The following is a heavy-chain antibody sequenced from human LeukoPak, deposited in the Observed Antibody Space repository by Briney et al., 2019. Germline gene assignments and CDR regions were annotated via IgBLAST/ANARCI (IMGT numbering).Heavy chain of an antibody. CDR2: INMDGGET. Sequence: GGSLRLSCAASGFTLSKYWMSWVRQAPGKGLEWVAHINMDGGETYYVDSVKGRFTISRDNAKNSLYLQMNSLRVEDTAVYYCARDKVTYWGQGTLVTVSS. V-gene: IGHV3-7*01. CDR3: ARDKVTY. J-gene: IGHJ4*02. CDR1: GFTLSKYW.